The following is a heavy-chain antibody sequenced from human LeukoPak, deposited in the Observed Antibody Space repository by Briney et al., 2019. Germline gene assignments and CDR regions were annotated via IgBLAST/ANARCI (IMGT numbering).Heavy chain of an antibody. V-gene: IGHV3-23*01. CDR1: GFTFSSYA. J-gene: IGHJ4*02. CDR3: AKDLAAAERRGHFDY. CDR2: ISGSGGST. Sequence: GGSLRLSCAASGFTFSSYAMSWVRQAPGKGLEWVSAISGSGGSTYYADSVKGRSTISRDNSKNTLYLQMNSLRAEDTAVYYCAKDLAAAERRGHFDYWGQGTLVTVSS. D-gene: IGHD6-13*01.